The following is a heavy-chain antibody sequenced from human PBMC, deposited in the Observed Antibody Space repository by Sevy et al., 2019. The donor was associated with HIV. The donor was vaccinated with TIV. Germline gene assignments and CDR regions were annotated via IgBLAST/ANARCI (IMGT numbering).Heavy chain of an antibody. CDR1: AINIRDYW. J-gene: IGHJ4*02. Sequence: GGSLRLSCEASAINIRDYWMNWVRQAPGKGLEWVANINPDGSKIYYAESVKGRFTISKDSAKNSVFLQMTSLRAEDTAVYYCVRAIQLAASYWGQGMLVTVSS. V-gene: IGHV3-7*02. D-gene: IGHD2-15*01. CDR3: VRAIQLAASY. CDR2: INPDGSKI.